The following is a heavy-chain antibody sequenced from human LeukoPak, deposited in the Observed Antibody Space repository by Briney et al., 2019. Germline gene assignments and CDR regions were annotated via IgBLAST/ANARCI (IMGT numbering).Heavy chain of an antibody. J-gene: IGHJ5*02. CDR1: GYSFTSYW. CDR2: IYPGDSRT. Sequence: GESLKISCKGSGYSFTSYWIGWVRQPPGKGLEWMGVIYPGDSRTRYNPSFEGQVTISADKSTNTAYLQWSSLKASDTAMYYCACREFYSPWPGPWGQGTLVTVSS. V-gene: IGHV5-51*01. CDR3: ACREFYSPWPGP. D-gene: IGHD5-18*01.